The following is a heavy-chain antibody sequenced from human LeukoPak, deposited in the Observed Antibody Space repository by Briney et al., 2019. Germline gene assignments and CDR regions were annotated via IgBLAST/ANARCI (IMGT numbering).Heavy chain of an antibody. CDR3: SRGQLRRPST. D-gene: IGHD6-13*01. CDR1: GFPFTTYA. V-gene: IGHV3-30-3*01. Sequence: GGSLRLSCAASGFPFTTYAMHWVRQAPGEGLEWVVVVSFNGHNKYYADSVKGRFTISRDNSKNTLYLQMKTLRAEDTAVYYCSRGQLRRPSTWGQGTLVTVSS. J-gene: IGHJ4*02. CDR2: VSFNGHNK.